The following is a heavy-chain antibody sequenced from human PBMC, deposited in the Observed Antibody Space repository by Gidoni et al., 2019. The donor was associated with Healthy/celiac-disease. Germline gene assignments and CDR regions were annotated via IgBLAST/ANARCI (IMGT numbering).Heavy chain of an antibody. D-gene: IGHD2-21*02. Sequence: EVQLVESGGGLVQPGRSLRLSCAASGFTFDDYAMHWVRQAPGKGLEWVSGISWNSGSIGYADSVKGRFTISRDNAKNSLYLQMNSLRAEDTALYYCAKEAGVGDLYFDYWGQGTLVTVSS. V-gene: IGHV3-9*01. CDR3: AKEAGVGDLYFDY. CDR1: GFTFDDYA. J-gene: IGHJ4*02. CDR2: ISWNSGSI.